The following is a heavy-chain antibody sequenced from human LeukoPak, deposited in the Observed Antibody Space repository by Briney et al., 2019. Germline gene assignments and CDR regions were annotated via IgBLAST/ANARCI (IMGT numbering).Heavy chain of an antibody. V-gene: IGHV3-15*01. CDR1: GFTFINAW. Sequence: TGGSLRLSCAASGFTFINAWMSWVRQAPGKGLEWVGRIKSKTDGGTTDHAAPVKGRFTISRDDSKNTLYLQMNSLRTEDTAMFYCTTDYYYYDSSGHYWGQGTLVTVSS. D-gene: IGHD3-22*01. J-gene: IGHJ4*02. CDR3: TTDYYYYDSSGHY. CDR2: IKSKTDGGTT.